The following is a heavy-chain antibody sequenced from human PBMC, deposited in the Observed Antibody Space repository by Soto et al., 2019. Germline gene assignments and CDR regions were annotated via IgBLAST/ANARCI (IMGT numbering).Heavy chain of an antibody. D-gene: IGHD3-10*01. J-gene: IGHJ6*02. CDR1: GDSVSSNSAA. CDR2: TYYRSKWYN. V-gene: IGHV6-1*01. CDR3: ARDRGYYGSGSYYPTDNYYYYYGMDV. Sequence: SQTLSLTCAISGDSVSSNSAAWNWIRQSPSRGLEWLGRTYYRSKWYNDYAVSVKSRITINPDTSKNQFSLQLNSVTPEDTAVYYCARDRGYYGSGSYYPTDNYYYYYGMDVWGQGTTVTVSS.